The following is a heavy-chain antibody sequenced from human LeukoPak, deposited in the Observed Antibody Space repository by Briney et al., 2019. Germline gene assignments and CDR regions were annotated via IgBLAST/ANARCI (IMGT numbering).Heavy chain of an antibody. Sequence: KPSETLSLTCTVSGGSISSYYWSWIRQPAGKGLKWIGRIYTSGSTNYNPSLKSRVTMSVDTSKNQFSLKLSSVTAADTAVYYCARSMYSSGWGTFDYWGQGTLVTVSS. D-gene: IGHD6-19*01. CDR3: ARSMYSSGWGTFDY. V-gene: IGHV4-4*07. CDR1: GGSISSYY. CDR2: IYTSGST. J-gene: IGHJ4*02.